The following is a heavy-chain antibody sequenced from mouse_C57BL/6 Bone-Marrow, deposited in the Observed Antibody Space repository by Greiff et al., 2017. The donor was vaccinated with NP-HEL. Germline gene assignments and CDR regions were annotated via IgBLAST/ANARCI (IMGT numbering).Heavy chain of an antibody. J-gene: IGHJ4*01. CDR3: TFITTVVEDYAMDY. CDR2: IDPETGGT. CDR1: GYTFTDYE. D-gene: IGHD1-1*01. Sequence: PLQQSGAELVRPGASVTLSCKASGYTFTDYEMHWVKQTPVHGLEWIGAIDPETGGTAYNQKFKGKAILTADKSSSTAYMELRSLTSEDSAVYYCTFITTVVEDYAMDYWGQGTSVTVSS. V-gene: IGHV1-15*01.